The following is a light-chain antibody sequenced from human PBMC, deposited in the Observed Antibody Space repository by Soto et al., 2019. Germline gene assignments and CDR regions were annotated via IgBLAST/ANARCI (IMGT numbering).Light chain of an antibody. Sequence: EIVLTQSPATLSVSPGERVILSCRASQSVDISLAWYQQKPGQAPRLLIYGASTRATDMPGTFSGRGSGTEFILTITSLRPEDFGVYYCQQYRSWPRTFGQGTKVDIK. J-gene: IGKJ1*01. V-gene: IGKV3-15*01. CDR2: GAS. CDR3: QQYRSWPRT. CDR1: QSVDIS.